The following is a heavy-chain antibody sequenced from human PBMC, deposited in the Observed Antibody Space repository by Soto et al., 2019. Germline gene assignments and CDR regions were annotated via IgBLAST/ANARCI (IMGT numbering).Heavy chain of an antibody. CDR3: ARGTTGSGLSRGYFQH. D-gene: IGHD3-22*01. V-gene: IGHV1-69*12. J-gene: IGHJ1*01. CDR2: IIPIFGTA. CDR1: GGTFSSYA. Sequence: QVQLVQSGAEVKKPGSSVKVSCKASGGTFSSYAISWVRQAPGQGLEWMGGIIPIFGTANYAQKFQGRVTITADEATCTAYMELRSLRSEDTAVYYCARGTTGSGLSRGYFQHWGQGTLVTVSS.